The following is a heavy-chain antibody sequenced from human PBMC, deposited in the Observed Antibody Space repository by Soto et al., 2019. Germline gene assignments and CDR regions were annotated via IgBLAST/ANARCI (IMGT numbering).Heavy chain of an antibody. D-gene: IGHD6-13*01. J-gene: IGHJ4*02. CDR3: VSRTAAGGGALLYFDS. V-gene: IGHV3-23*01. Sequence: EVQLLESGGGLVQPGGSLRLSCAASGFTLSNHAMYWVRQAPGRGLEWVSTISASGGETYYADTVRGRFTISRDTSKNTLDLRMNSLRAEDTAVYHCVSRTAAGGGALLYFDSWGQGALVTVSS. CDR1: GFTLSNHA. CDR2: ISASGGET.